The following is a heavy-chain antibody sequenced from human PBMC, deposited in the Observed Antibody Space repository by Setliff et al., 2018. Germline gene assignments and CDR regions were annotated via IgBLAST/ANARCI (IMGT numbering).Heavy chain of an antibody. V-gene: IGHV4-59*03. Sequence: PSETLSLTCTVSGVSIRGFYWTWIRQSPKRGLEWLGYAFHTGKTDYNPSLMSRVIISIDTSRKQFSLKLSSVTAADTAMYFCARGGYNSRSGYSAYYYDYWGQGALVTVSS. CDR1: GVSIRGFY. J-gene: IGHJ4*02. CDR2: AFHTGKT. D-gene: IGHD3-3*01. CDR3: ARGGYNSRSGYSAYYYDY.